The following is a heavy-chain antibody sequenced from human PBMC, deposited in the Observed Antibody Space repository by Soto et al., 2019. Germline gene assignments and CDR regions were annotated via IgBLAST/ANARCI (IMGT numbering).Heavy chain of an antibody. D-gene: IGHD4-4*01. V-gene: IGHV4-30-4*01. CDR2: IYYSGST. CDR1: GGSISSGDYY. CDR3: ARVAGYSINWFDP. Sequence: SETLSLTCTVSGGSISSGDYYWSWIPQPPGKGLEWIGYIYYSGSTYYNPSLKSRVTISVDTSKNQFSLKLSSVTAADTAVYYCARVAGYSINWFDPWGQGTLVTVSS. J-gene: IGHJ5*02.